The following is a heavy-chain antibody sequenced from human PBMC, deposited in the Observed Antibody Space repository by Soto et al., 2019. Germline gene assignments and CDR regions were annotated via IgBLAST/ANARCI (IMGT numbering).Heavy chain of an antibody. V-gene: IGHV3-74*01. CDR1: GFAFPTYS. Sequence: GGSLRLSCEASGFAFPTYSMHWVRQAPGKGLVWVSGIWCDGTTTTYADSVKGRFSISRDNAKNTLYLQMSSLSAEDTAVYYCASLIVSTDTPRHFDHWGQGTQVTVSS. J-gene: IGHJ4*02. CDR2: IWCDGTTT. CDR3: ASLIVSTDTPRHFDH. D-gene: IGHD2-2*02.